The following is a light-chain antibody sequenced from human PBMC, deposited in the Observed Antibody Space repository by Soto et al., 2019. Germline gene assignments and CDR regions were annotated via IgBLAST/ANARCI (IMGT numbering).Light chain of an antibody. CDR3: SSYTSSSTLVV. Sequence: QSALTQPASVSGSPGQSITISCTGTSSDVGGYNYVSWYQQHPGKVPKLMIYDVTNRPSGVSNRFSGSKSGNTASLTISGLQAEDEADYHCSSYTSSSTLVVFGGGTKLTVL. CDR1: SSDVGGYNY. J-gene: IGLJ2*01. CDR2: DVT. V-gene: IGLV2-14*01.